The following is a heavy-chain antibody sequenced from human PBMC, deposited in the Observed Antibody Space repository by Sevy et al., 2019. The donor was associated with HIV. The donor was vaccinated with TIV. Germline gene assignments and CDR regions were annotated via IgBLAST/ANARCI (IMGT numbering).Heavy chain of an antibody. V-gene: IGHV4-59*01. CDR1: GGSITSYY. CDR3: ARVGQNDNWYFYDFDF. CDR2: IYSSGST. D-gene: IGHD1-1*01. Sequence: SETLSLTCTVSGGSITSYYWSWIRQPPGKGLEWIGYIYSSGSTSYNPSLKSRVTISLDTSKNQFSLKLSSVTAADTAVYYCARVGQNDNWYFYDFDFWGQGTLVTVSS. J-gene: IGHJ4*02.